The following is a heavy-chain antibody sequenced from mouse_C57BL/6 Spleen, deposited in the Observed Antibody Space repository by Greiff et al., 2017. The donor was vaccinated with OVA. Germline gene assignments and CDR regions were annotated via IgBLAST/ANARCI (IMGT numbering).Heavy chain of an antibody. CDR3: ARSDGNYVAFAY. CDR1: GFTFTDYY. Sequence: EVMLVESGGGLVQPGGSLSLSCAASGFTFTDYYMSWVRQPPGKALEWLGFIRNKANGYTTEYSASVKGRFTISRDNSQSILYLQMNALRAEDSATYYCARSDGNYVAFAYWGQGTLVTVSA. D-gene: IGHD2-1*01. CDR2: IRNKANGYTT. V-gene: IGHV7-3*01. J-gene: IGHJ3*01.